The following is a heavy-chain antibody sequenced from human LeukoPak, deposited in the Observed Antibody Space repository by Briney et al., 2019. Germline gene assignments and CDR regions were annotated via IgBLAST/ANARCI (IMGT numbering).Heavy chain of an antibody. Sequence: PGGSLRHSCAASGFTFSDYSMTWIRQGPEKRLDWVSYITRRGDTRFYADSVKGRFTISRDNANNSLYLQMNSLTAEDTAVYYCARTLGDNWFDPWGQGTLVTVSS. D-gene: IGHD6-6*01. CDR2: ITRRGDTR. V-gene: IGHV3-11*01. CDR1: GFTFSDYS. J-gene: IGHJ5*02. CDR3: ARTLGDNWFDP.